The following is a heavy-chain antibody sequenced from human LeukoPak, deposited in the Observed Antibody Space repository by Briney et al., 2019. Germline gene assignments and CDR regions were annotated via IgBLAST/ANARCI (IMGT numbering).Heavy chain of an antibody. CDR1: GGSISSYY. CDR2: IYYSGST. D-gene: IGHD3-10*01. CDR3: ARHYYAVDV. J-gene: IGHJ6*02. Sequence: SETLSLTCTVSGGSISSYYWSWIRQPPGEGLEWIGYIYYSGSTNYNPSLKSRVTISVDTSKNQFSLKLSSVTAADTAVYYCARHYYAVDVWGQGTTVTVSS. V-gene: IGHV4-59*08.